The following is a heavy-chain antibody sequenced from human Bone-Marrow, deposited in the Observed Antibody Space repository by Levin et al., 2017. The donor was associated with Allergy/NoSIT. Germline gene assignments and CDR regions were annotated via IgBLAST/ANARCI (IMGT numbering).Heavy chain of an antibody. CDR3: AKEGRRGTTVTQPTDY. CDR2: ISYDGSNK. CDR1: GFTFSSYG. V-gene: IGHV3-30*18. J-gene: IGHJ4*02. Sequence: PGGSLRLSCAASGFTFSSYGMHWVRQAPGKGLEWVAVISYDGSNKYYADSVKGRFTISRDNSKNTLYLQMNSLRAEDTAVYYCAKEGRRGTTVTQPTDYWGQGTLVTVSS. D-gene: IGHD4-17*01.